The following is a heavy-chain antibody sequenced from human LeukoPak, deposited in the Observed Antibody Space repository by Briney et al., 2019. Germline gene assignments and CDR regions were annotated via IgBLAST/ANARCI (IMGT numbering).Heavy chain of an antibody. V-gene: IGHV3-30*18. CDR2: ISYDGSNK. Sequence: GRSLRLSCAASGFTFSSYGMHWVRQAPGKGLEWVAVISYDGSNKYYADSEKGRFTISRDNSKNTLYLQMNSLRAEDTAVYYCAKALDPKYGDYGDYWGQGTLVTVSS. CDR3: AKALDPKYGDYGDY. J-gene: IGHJ4*02. CDR1: GFTFSSYG. D-gene: IGHD4-17*01.